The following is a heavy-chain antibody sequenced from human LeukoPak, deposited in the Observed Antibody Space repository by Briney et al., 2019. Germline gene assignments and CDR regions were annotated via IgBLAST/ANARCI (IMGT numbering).Heavy chain of an antibody. Sequence: GGSLRLSCAASGFTVSNNYMSWVRQAPGKGLEWVSVIYDSGTTFYADSVKGRFTISRDNSKNTPYLQMNSLRAEDTAVYYCARDWGKTVGFEYWGQGTLVTVSS. CDR3: ARDWGKTVGFEY. CDR2: IYDSGTT. J-gene: IGHJ4*02. D-gene: IGHD3-16*01. V-gene: IGHV3-53*01. CDR1: GFTVSNNY.